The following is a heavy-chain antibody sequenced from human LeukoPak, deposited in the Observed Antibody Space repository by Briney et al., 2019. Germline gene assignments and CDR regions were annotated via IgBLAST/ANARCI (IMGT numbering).Heavy chain of an antibody. V-gene: IGHV4-61*02. CDR3: GREGADRYVRGYYDFWSGYSGPGAFDI. CDR1: GGSISSGSYY. D-gene: IGHD3-3*01. Sequence: PSQTLSLTCTVSGGSISSGSYYWSWIRQPAGKVQEWIGRIYTSGSTNYNPSLKSQVTISVDTYKDHSSLKMSPGTAADTAVYYCGREGADRYVRGYYDFWSGYSGPGAFDIWGQGTMVTVSS. CDR2: IYTSGST. J-gene: IGHJ3*02.